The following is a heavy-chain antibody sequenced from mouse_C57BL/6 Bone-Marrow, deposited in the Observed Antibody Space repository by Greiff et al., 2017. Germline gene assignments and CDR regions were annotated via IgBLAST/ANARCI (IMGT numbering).Heavy chain of an antibody. Sequence: VKLQQPGAELVRPGTSVKLSCKASGYTFTSYWMHWVKQRPGQGLEWIGVIDPSDSYTNYNQKFKGKATLTVDTSSSTAYMQLSSLTSEDSAVYYCARSRGSSSFAYWGQGTLVTVSA. D-gene: IGHD1-1*01. V-gene: IGHV1-59*01. CDR1: GYTFTSYW. CDR2: IDPSDSYT. CDR3: ARSRGSSSFAY. J-gene: IGHJ3*01.